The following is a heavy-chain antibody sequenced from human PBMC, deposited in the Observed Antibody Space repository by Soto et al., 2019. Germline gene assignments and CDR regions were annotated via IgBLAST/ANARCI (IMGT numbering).Heavy chain of an antibody. V-gene: IGHV3-30*18. CDR2: ISYDGSNK. CDR1: GFTFSSYW. J-gene: IGHJ6*02. CDR3: AKASAPYLTYSYDYYYGMDV. Sequence: PGGSLRLSCAASGFTFSSYWMHWVRQAPGKGLVWVAVISYDGSNKYYADSVKGRFTISRDNSKNTLYLQMNSLRAEDTAVYYCAKASAPYLTYSYDYYYGMDVWGQGTTVTVSS. D-gene: IGHD5-18*01.